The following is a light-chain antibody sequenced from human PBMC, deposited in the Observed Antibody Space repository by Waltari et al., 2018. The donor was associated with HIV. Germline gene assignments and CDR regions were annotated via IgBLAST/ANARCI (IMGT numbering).Light chain of an antibody. CDR2: LSS. CDR3: MQSVETAIT. V-gene: IGKV2-28*01. Sequence: DIVLTQTPLSLSVTPGETASVSCVSSQSLQHDNGYHYLDWYLQRPGHSPHLLIALSSIRASGVPDRFSATGSGTKFTLKISPVEPEDVGVYYCMQSVETAITFGQGTRLEI. J-gene: IGKJ5*01. CDR1: QSLQHDNGYHY.